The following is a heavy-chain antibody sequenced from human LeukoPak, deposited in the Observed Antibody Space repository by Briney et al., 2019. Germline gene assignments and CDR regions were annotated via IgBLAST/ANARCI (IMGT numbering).Heavy chain of an antibody. D-gene: IGHD3-10*01. J-gene: IGHJ6*02. CDR3: ARDFYGSASSKPYYYYYGMDV. CDR2: INPNSGDT. Sequence: ASVKVSCKASGYTFSDYYLQWVRQAPGQGLEWMGWINPNSGDTSFAQKFQGRVTMTRDTSISTAYMELSSLRSDDTAVYYCARDFYGSASSKPYYYYYGMDVWGQGTTVTVSS. V-gene: IGHV1-2*02. CDR1: GYTFSDYY.